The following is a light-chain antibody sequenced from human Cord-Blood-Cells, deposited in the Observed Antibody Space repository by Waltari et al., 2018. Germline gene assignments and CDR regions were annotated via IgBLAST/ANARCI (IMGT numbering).Light chain of an antibody. CDR1: QSISIY. V-gene: IGKV1-39*01. CDR3: QQSYSTPYT. CDR2: AAS. Sequence: DIQMTQSPSSLSASVGDRVTITCRASQSISIYLNWYQQTPGKAPKILNYAASSLQSGVPSSFSGSGSATDFTLTISSLQPEDFATYYCQQSYSTPYTFGQGTKLESK. J-gene: IGKJ2*01.